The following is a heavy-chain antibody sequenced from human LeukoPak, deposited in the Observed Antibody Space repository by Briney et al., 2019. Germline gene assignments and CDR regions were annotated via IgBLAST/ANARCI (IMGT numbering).Heavy chain of an antibody. CDR1: GFTFSSYA. CDR3: ARVEGP. V-gene: IGHV3-30*04. CDR2: ISYDGSNK. J-gene: IGHJ4*02. Sequence: PGRSLRLSCAASGFTFSSYAMHWVRQAPGKGLEWVAVISYDGSNKYYADSVKGRFTISRDNAKNSLYLQMNSLRAEDTAVYYCARVEGPWGQGTLVTVSS.